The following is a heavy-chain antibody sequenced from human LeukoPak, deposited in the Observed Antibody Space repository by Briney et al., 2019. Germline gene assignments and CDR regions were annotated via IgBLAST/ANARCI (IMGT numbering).Heavy chain of an antibody. CDR1: GYTFTRYY. Sequence: GASVEVSCKASGYTFTRYYMHWVRQAPGQGLEWMGWINPNSGGTNYAQKFQGRVTMTRDTSISTAYMELSRLRSDDPAVYYCARDQSAIVVVVAATPSWLDWFDPWGQGALVTVSS. J-gene: IGHJ5*02. D-gene: IGHD2-15*01. CDR3: ARDQSAIVVVVAATPSWLDWFDP. V-gene: IGHV1-2*02. CDR2: INPNSGGT.